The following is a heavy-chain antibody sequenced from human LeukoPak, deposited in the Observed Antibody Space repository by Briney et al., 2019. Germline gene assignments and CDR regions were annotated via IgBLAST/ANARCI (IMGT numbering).Heavy chain of an antibody. Sequence: GGSLRLSCAASGFTFSSYSMNWVRQAPGKGLEWVSYISSSSSTIYYADSVKGRFTISRDNAKNSLYLQMNSLRAEDTAVYYCARDYVGSGWYDRHAFDIWGQGTMVTVSS. D-gene: IGHD6-19*01. J-gene: IGHJ3*02. V-gene: IGHV3-48*04. CDR1: GFTFSSYS. CDR3: ARDYVGSGWYDRHAFDI. CDR2: ISSSSSTI.